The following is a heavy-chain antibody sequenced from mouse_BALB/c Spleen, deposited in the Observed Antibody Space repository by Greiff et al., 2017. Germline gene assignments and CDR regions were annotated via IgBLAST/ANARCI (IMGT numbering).Heavy chain of an antibody. CDR2: ISYSGST. V-gene: IGHV3-2*02. J-gene: IGHJ4*01. D-gene: IGHD1-1*01. Sequence: VQLKESGPGLVKPSQSLSLTCTVTGYSITSDYAWNWIRQFPGNKLEWMGYISYSGSTSYNPSLKSRISITRDTSKNQFFLQLNSVTTEDTATYYCARYYYGSSSYYYAMDYWGQGTSVTVSS. CDR1: GYSITSDYA. CDR3: ARYYYGSSSYYYAMDY.